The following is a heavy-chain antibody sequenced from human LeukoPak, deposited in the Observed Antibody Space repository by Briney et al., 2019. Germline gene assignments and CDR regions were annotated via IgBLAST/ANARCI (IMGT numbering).Heavy chain of an antibody. D-gene: IGHD5-18*01. V-gene: IGHV3-30*19. Sequence: PGRSLRLSCAASGFTFSSYGIHWVRQAPGKGLEWVAVISYDGSNKYYADSVKGRFTISRDNSKNTLYLQMNSLRAEDTAVYYCARSAPGYSYGYDSPAPFDYWGQGTLVTVSS. CDR3: ARSAPGYSYGYDSPAPFDY. CDR2: ISYDGSNK. CDR1: GFTFSSYG. J-gene: IGHJ4*02.